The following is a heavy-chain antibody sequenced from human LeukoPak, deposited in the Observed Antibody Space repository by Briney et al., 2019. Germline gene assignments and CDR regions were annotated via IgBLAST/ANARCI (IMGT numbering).Heavy chain of an antibody. CDR1: RYTFTSYY. V-gene: IGHV1-46*01. J-gene: IGHJ4*02. CDR2: INPSGGST. Sequence: ASVKVSCKASRYTFTSYYMHWVRQAPGQGLEWMRIINPSGGSTSYAQKFQGRVTMTRDTSTSTVYMELSSLRSEDTAVYYCAREQLLGYYFDYWGQGTLVTVSS. D-gene: IGHD6-6*01. CDR3: AREQLLGYYFDY.